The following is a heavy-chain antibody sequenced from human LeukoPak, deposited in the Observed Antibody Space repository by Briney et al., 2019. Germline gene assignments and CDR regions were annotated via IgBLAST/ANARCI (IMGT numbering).Heavy chain of an antibody. V-gene: IGHV3-23*01. Sequence: PGGSLRLSCAASGFTFSSYAMHWVRQAPGKGLEWVSTISDSGHDTSYADSVKGRFTISRDNSKNTLYLQMSSLRAEDTALYYCATGEYYFDFWGQGTLVTVSS. D-gene: IGHD3-16*01. J-gene: IGHJ4*02. CDR1: GFTFSSYA. CDR2: ISDSGHDT. CDR3: ATGEYYFDF.